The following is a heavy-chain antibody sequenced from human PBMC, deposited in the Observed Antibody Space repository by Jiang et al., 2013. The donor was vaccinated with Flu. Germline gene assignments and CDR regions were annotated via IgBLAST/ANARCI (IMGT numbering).Heavy chain of an antibody. Sequence: ASGFTFNNYTMHWVRQAPGKGLEWVALISYDGTNKFYADSVKGRFTISRDTAKNMLYLQMASLRAEDTAVYYCARVIRGNYRYWDYWGQGTLVTVSS. V-gene: IGHV3-30-3*01. CDR2: ISYDGTNK. CDR3: ARVIRGNYRYWDY. J-gene: IGHJ4*02. D-gene: IGHD3-16*02. CDR1: GFTFNNYT.